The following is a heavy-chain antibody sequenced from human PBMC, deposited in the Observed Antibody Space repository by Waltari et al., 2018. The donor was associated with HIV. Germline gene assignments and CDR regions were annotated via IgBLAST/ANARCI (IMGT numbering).Heavy chain of an antibody. V-gene: IGHV1-69*01. Sequence: QVQLVQSGAEVKKSGSSVKVTCKASGDTFKIYGISWVRQAPGRGLEWMGGLIPVFGKADYAQKFQDRVALTADESTSTVHMELNSLRSDDTAVYYCARSKRPFCTGGSCYDFDYWGQGTLVTVSS. D-gene: IGHD2-15*01. CDR1: GDTFKIYG. J-gene: IGHJ4*02. CDR2: LIPVFGKA. CDR3: ARSKRPFCTGGSCYDFDY.